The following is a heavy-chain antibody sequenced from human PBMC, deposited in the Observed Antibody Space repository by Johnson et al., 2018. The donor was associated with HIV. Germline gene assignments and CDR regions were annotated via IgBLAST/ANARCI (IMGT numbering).Heavy chain of an antibody. CDR3: ARGTPWDAFDI. Sequence: QVQLVESGGGVVQPGGSLRLSCAASGFTFSSYGMHWVRQAPGKGLDWVAVISYDGSNKYYADSVKGRFTISRDNSKNTLYLQMNSLRAEDTAVYYCARGTPWDAFDIWGQGTMVTVSS. CDR1: GFTFSSYG. CDR2: ISYDGSNK. J-gene: IGHJ3*02. V-gene: IGHV3-30*19.